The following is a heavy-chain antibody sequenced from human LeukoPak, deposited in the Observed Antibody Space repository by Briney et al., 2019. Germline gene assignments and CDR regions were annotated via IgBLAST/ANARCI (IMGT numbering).Heavy chain of an antibody. J-gene: IGHJ4*02. Sequence: GGSLRLSCAASGFTVSSNYMSWVRQAPGKGLEWLSVIYSGGSTYYADSVKGRFTISRDNSKHTLYLQMNSLRAEDTAVYYCARGTRYYYDSSGYYEYFDYWGQGTLVTVSS. CDR2: IYSGGST. V-gene: IGHV3-66*01. D-gene: IGHD3-22*01. CDR3: ARGTRYYYDSSGYYEYFDY. CDR1: GFTVSSNY.